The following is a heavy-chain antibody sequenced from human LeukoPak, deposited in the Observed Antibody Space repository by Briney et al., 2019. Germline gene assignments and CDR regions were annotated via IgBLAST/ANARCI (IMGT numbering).Heavy chain of an antibody. Sequence: SETLSLTCTVSGGSINNGGYYWSWIRQHPGKGLEWIGYIYYSGSSYYNPSLKSRVTISVDTSKNQFSLNLSSVTAADTAVYYCARGLSRGFDNWGQGTLVTVSS. CDR2: IYYSGSS. J-gene: IGHJ4*02. CDR1: GGSINNGGYY. V-gene: IGHV4-30-4*01. CDR3: ARGLSRGFDN.